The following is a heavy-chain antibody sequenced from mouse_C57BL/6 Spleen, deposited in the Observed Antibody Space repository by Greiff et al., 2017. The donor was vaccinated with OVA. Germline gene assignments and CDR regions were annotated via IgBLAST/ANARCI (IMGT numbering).Heavy chain of an antibody. D-gene: IGHD2-1*01. CDR1: GYTFTDYE. J-gene: IGHJ2*01. CDR2: IDPETGGT. Sequence: QVQLQQSGAELVRPGASVTLSCKASGYTFTDYEMHWVKQTPVHGLEWIGAIDPETGGTAYNQKFKGKAILTADKSSSTAYMELRSLTSEDSAVYYCTRRLIYYGNFSFDYWGQGTTITVSS. CDR3: TRRLIYYGNFSFDY. V-gene: IGHV1-15*01.